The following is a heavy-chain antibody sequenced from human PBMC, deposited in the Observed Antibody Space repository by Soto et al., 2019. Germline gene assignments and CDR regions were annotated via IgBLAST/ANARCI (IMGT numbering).Heavy chain of an antibody. CDR2: INHSGST. V-gene: IGHV4-34*01. J-gene: IGHJ4*02. CDR3: ASGRLWHKYYFDY. Sequence: SEALSLPCAVYGGSFLGYYRSGIRQPPGKGLEGIGEINHSGSTNYSPSPKSRDTISVDTSKNQFTLKLSSVTAADTAVYYCASGRLWHKYYFDYWGQGTLVTVSS. CDR1: GGSFLGYY. D-gene: IGHD5-18*01.